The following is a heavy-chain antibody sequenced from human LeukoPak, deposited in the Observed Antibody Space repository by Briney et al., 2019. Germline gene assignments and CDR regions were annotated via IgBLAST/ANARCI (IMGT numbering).Heavy chain of an antibody. CDR1: GFTFSSYW. J-gene: IGHJ6*02. CDR3: AREGSGWNYYGMDV. V-gene: IGHV3-7*01. CDR2: IKQDGSEK. Sequence: GGSLRLSCAASGFTFSSYWMSWVRQAPGKGLEWVANIKQDGSEKYYVDSVKGRFTISRDNAKNSLYLQMNSLRAEDRAVYYCAREGSGWNYYGMDVWGQGTTVTVSS. D-gene: IGHD6-19*01.